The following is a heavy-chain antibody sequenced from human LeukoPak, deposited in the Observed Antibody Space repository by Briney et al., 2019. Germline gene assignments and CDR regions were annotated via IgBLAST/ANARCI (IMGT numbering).Heavy chain of an antibody. Sequence: GASVKVSCKASGYTFTGYYMHWVRQAPGQGLEWMGGFDPEDGETIYAQKFQGRVTMTEDTSTDTAYMELSSLRSEDTAVYYCAVSPQFPFGAFDIWGQGTMVTVSS. J-gene: IGHJ3*02. CDR1: GYTFTGYY. D-gene: IGHD3-3*01. CDR2: FDPEDGET. V-gene: IGHV1-24*01. CDR3: AVSPQFPFGAFDI.